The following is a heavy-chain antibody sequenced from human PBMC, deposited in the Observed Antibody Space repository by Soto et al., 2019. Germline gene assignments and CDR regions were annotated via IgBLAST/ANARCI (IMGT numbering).Heavy chain of an antibody. CDR1: DDSVNSIGYY. V-gene: IGHV3-53*01. CDR2: IYRDGNT. CDR3: ARGRFGMDV. Sequence: ETLSLTCDVSDDSVNSIGYYMTWVRQAPGKGLEWVSVIYRDGNTYYVDPVKGRFTISRDNSKNTLYLQMNSLRGEDTAVYYSARGRFGMDVWGQGTTVTVSS. J-gene: IGHJ6*02.